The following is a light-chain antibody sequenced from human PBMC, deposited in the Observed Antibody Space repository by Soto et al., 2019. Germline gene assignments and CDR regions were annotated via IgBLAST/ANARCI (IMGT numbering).Light chain of an antibody. V-gene: IGKV3-20*01. CDR3: HQFDSSLT. Sequence: EILLTQSPATLSLSPGEGATLSCRASQSVSSSFLAWYQQQPGQAPRLLIYATSRRAPGIPDRFSGSGSGTDFTLTISILEPEDFAVYYCHQFDSSLTFGQGTKVEIK. CDR2: ATS. CDR1: QSVSSSF. J-gene: IGKJ1*01.